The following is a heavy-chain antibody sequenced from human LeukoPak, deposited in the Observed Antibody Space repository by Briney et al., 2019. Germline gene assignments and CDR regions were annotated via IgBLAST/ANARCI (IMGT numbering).Heavy chain of an antibody. CDR3: AKAGEFTIFGVVTLSSFFDY. Sequence: ASVKVSCKVSGYTLTELSMHWVRQAPGKGLEWMGGFDPEDGETIYAQKFQGRVTMTEDTSTDTAYMELNSLRAEDTAVYYCAKAGEFTIFGVVTLSSFFDYWGQGTLVTVSS. CDR1: GYTLTELS. CDR2: FDPEDGET. V-gene: IGHV1-24*01. D-gene: IGHD3-3*01. J-gene: IGHJ4*02.